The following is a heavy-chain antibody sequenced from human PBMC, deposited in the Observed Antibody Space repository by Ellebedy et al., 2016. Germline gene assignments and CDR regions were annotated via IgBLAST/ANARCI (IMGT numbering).Heavy chain of an antibody. V-gene: IGHV4-39*07. D-gene: IGHD3-10*01. J-gene: IGHJ4*02. Sequence: SETLSLTCTVSGGSISSSSYYWGWIRQPPGKGLEWIGSIYYSGSTYYNPSLKSRVTISVDTSKNQFSLKLSSVTAADTAVYYCARDPLTMVRGGIDYWGQGTLVTVSS. CDR1: GGSISSSSYY. CDR2: IYYSGST. CDR3: ARDPLTMVRGGIDY.